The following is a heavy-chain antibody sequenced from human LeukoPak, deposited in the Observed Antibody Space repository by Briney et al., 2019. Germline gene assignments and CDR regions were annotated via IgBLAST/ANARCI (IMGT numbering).Heavy chain of an antibody. CDR3: ARGERWLQYNYFDY. Sequence: GGSLRLSCAASGFTFSSYWMSWVRQAPGKGLEWVANIKQDGSEKHYVDSVKDRFTISKDNTKNSLYLQMNSLRAEDTAVYYCARGERWLQYNYFDYWGQGTLVTVSS. V-gene: IGHV3-7*01. CDR1: GFTFSSYW. D-gene: IGHD5-24*01. CDR2: IKQDGSEK. J-gene: IGHJ4*02.